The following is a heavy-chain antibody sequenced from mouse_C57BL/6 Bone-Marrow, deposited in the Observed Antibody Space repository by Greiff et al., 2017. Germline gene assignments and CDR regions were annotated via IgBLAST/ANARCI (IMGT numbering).Heavy chain of an antibody. CDR2: ISNLAYSI. CDR3: AREDYYGIPFAY. V-gene: IGHV5-15*01. Sequence: EVKLVESGGGLVQPGGSLKLSCAASGFTFSDYGMAWVRQAPRKGPEWVAFISNLAYSIYYADTVPGRFTISRENAKNTLYLEMSSLRSEDTAVYYCAREDYYGIPFAYWGQGTLVTVSA. D-gene: IGHD1-1*01. J-gene: IGHJ3*01. CDR1: GFTFSDYG.